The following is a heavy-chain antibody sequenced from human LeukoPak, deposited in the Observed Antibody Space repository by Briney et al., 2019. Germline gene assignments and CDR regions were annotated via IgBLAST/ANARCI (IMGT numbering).Heavy chain of an antibody. CDR3: ARDSGWYGYGMDV. D-gene: IGHD6-19*01. J-gene: IGHJ6*02. Sequence: SETLSLTCTVSGGSISSYYWSWIRQPPGKGLEWIGYIYYSGSTNYNPSLKSRVTISVDTSKNQFSLKLSSVTAADTAVYYCARDSGWYGYGMDVWGQGTTVTVSS. V-gene: IGHV4-59*01. CDR2: IYYSGST. CDR1: GGSISSYY.